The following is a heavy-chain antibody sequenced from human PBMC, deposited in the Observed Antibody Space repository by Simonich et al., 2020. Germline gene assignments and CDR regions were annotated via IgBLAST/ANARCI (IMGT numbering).Heavy chain of an antibody. CDR3: ARGAAAGTFDY. CDR2: INHNSGGT. J-gene: IGHJ4*02. CDR1: GYTFTGYY. D-gene: IGHD6-13*01. V-gene: IGHV1-2*06. Sequence: QVQLVQSGAEVKKPVASVKVSCKASGYTFTGYYMHWVRQAPGQGLEWVGRINHNSGGTNYAQKFQGRVTMTRDTSISTAYMELSRLRSDDTAVYYCARGAAAGTFDYWGQGTLVTVSS.